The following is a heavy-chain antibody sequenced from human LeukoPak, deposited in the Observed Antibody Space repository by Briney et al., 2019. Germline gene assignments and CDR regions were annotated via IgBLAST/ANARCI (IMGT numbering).Heavy chain of an antibody. V-gene: IGHV4-34*01. Sequence: PSETLSLTCADYGGSFSDYYWSWIRQPPGKGLEWIGEINHSGSTNYNPSLKSRVTMSVDTSKSQFSLKLSSVTAADTAVYFCAGRGYCSGDTCPPGYWGQGTLVTVSS. CDR3: AGRGYCSGDTCPPGY. J-gene: IGHJ4*02. D-gene: IGHD2-15*01. CDR1: GGSFSDYY. CDR2: INHSGST.